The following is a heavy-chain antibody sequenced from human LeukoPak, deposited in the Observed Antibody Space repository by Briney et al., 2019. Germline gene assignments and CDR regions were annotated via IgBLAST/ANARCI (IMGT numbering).Heavy chain of an antibody. D-gene: IGHD2-2*01. CDR2: FYSGERP. J-gene: IGHJ3*02. CDR1: GGSFSYSH. Sequence: PSETLSLTCTVSGGSFSYSHWSWIRQAPGKGLECIGNFYSGERPNYNPSLKSRVAISADTSKNLFSLKLSSVTAADTAVYYCARRTSIIPGDAFDIWGQGTMVTVSS. V-gene: IGHV4-4*09. CDR3: ARRTSIIPGDAFDI.